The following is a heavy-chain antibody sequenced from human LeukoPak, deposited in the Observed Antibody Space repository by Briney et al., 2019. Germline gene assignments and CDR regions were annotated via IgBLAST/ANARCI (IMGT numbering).Heavy chain of an antibody. V-gene: IGHV1-69*05. CDR2: IIPIFGTA. Sequence: ASVKVSCKASGGTFSSYAISWVRQAPGQGLEWMGRIIPIFGTANYAQKFQGGVTITTDESTRTAYLELSSLRSEDTAVYYCARDEMATIPLGYWGQGTLVTVSS. CDR1: GGTFSSYA. D-gene: IGHD5-24*01. CDR3: ARDEMATIPLGY. J-gene: IGHJ4*02.